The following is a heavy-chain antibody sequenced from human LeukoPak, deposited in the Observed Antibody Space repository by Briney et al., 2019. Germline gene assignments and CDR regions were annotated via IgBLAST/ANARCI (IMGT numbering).Heavy chain of an antibody. CDR2: ISSSSSYI. J-gene: IGHJ4*02. CDR3: ARDLLQDIVVVPAAICAY. V-gene: IGHV3-21*01. D-gene: IGHD2-2*02. CDR1: GLTFSTSG. Sequence: GGSLRLSCTASGLTFSTSGFNWVRQAPGKGLEWVSSISSSSSYIYYADSVKGRFTISRDNAKNSLYLQMNSLRAEDTAVYYCARDLLQDIVVVPAAICAYWGQGTLVTVSS.